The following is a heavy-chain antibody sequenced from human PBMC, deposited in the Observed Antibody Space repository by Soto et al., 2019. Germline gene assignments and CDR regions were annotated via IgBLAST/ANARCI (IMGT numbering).Heavy chain of an antibody. Sequence: VQLVESGGGLVQPGGSLRLSCAASGCTFSSYDIHWVRQATGKGLEWVSGIGTAGDTYYAGSVKGRFTISRENAKNSLYLQMNSLRAGDTAVYYCARGALGFDPWGQGTLVAVSS. CDR3: ARGALGFDP. CDR2: IGTAGDT. J-gene: IGHJ5*02. V-gene: IGHV3-13*04. D-gene: IGHD6-6*01. CDR1: GCTFSSYD.